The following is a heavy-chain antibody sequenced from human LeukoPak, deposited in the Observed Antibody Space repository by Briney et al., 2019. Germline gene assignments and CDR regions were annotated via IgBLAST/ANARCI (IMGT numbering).Heavy chain of an antibody. CDR2: ISSSSSTI. CDR3: ARDSNGVDV. V-gene: IGHV3-48*01. D-gene: IGHD2-2*01. Sequence: PGGSLRLSCAASGFTFSSYSMNWVRQAPGKGLGCVSYISSSSSTIYYADSVKGRFTISRDNAKNSLYLQMNSLRAEDTAVYYCARDSNGVDVWGKGTTVTVSS. J-gene: IGHJ6*04. CDR1: GFTFSSYS.